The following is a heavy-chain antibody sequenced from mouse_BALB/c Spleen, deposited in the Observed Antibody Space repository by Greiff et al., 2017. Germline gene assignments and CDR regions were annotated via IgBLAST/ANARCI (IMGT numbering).Heavy chain of an antibody. V-gene: IGHV14-4*02. J-gene: IGHJ4*01. CDR1: GFNIKDYY. CDR3: KWYYGTDAMDD. CDR2: IDPENGDT. D-gene: IGHD1-1*01. Sequence: EVQLQESGAELVRSGASVKLSCTASGFNIKDYYMHWVKQRPEQGLEWIGWIDPENGDTEYAPKFQGKATMTADTSSNTAYLQLSSLTSEDTAVCYCKWYYGTDAMDDWGQGTSVTVSS.